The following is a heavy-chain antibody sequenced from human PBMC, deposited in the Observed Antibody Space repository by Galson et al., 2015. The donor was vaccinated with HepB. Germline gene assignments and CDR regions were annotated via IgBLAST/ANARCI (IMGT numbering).Heavy chain of an antibody. J-gene: IGHJ6*03. Sequence: SVKVSCKASGGTFSSYAISWVRQAPGQGLEWMGGIIPIFGTANYAQKFQGRVTITADESTSTAYMELSSLRSEDTAVYYCARDSTAARPKSYYYYYMDVWGKGTTVTVS. CDR1: GGTFSSYA. V-gene: IGHV1-69*13. CDR3: ARDSTAARPKSYYYYYMDV. D-gene: IGHD6-6*01. CDR2: IIPIFGTA.